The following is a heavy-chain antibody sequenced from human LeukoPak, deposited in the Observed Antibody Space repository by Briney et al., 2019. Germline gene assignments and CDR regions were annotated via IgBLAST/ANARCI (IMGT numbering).Heavy chain of an antibody. CDR3: TRSGGSYRHRTDY. V-gene: IGHV3-49*03. CDR1: GFTFGDYA. J-gene: IGHJ4*02. D-gene: IGHD3-16*02. Sequence: QPGRSLRLSCTASGFTFGDYAVSWFRQAPGKGLEWVGFIRSKAYGGTTEYAASVKGRFTISRDDSKSIAYLQMNSLKTEDTAVYYCTRSGGSYRHRTDYWGQGTLVTVSS. CDR2: IRSKAYGGTT.